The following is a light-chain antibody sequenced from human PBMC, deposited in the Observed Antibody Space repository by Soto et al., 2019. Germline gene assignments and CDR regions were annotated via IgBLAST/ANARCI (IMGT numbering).Light chain of an antibody. Sequence: QSALTQPASVSGSPGQSITISCTGTSSDVGGYNYVSWYQQHPGKAPKLMIYDVSNRPSGVSNRFSGSKSGNTASLTISGLHAEDEADYYCSSYTSSSTLLYVFGTGTKPTVL. J-gene: IGLJ1*01. CDR3: SSYTSSSTLLYV. CDR1: SSDVGGYNY. CDR2: DVS. V-gene: IGLV2-14*01.